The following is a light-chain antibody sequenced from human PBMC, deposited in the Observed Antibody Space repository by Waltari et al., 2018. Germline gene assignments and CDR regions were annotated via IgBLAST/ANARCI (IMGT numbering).Light chain of an antibody. CDR3: LVYMGSGIWV. V-gene: IGLV8-61*01. J-gene: IGLJ3*02. CDR2: KTN. Sequence: QTVVTQEPSLSVSPGGTVTLTCALSSGSVSSTSYVSWYQQTPGQAPRTLGFKTNTRSSGVPDRCSGSSLGNKAALTITGAQADDESDYYCLVYMGSGIWVFGGGTKLTVL. CDR1: SGSVSSTSY.